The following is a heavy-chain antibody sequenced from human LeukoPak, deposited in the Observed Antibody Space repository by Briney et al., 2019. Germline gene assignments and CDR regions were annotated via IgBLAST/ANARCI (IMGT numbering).Heavy chain of an antibody. V-gene: IGHV3-7*01. D-gene: IGHD6-6*01. CDR3: VRALGSSSADY. CDR1: GFTFTNYW. Sequence: PGGSLRLSCAASGFTFTNYWMSWVRQAPGKGLEWVANIKQDGSEKYYVDSVEGRFTISRGNAKNSLSLQMNSLSGEDTAVYYCVRALGSSSADYWGQGTLVTVSS. CDR2: IKQDGSEK. J-gene: IGHJ4*02.